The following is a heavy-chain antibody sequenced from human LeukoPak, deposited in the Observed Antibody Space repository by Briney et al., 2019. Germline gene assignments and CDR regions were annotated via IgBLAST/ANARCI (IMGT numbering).Heavy chain of an antibody. CDR2: IRYDGSNK. CDR3: AAPGYYGSGYPHVVDY. Sequence: GWSLRLSCAASGFTFSSYAMSWVRQAPGKGLEWVAFIRYDGSNKYYADSVKGRFTISRDNSKNTLYLQMNSLRAEDTAVYYCAAPGYYGSGYPHVVDYWGQGTLVTVSS. CDR1: GFTFSSYA. J-gene: IGHJ4*02. V-gene: IGHV3-30*02. D-gene: IGHD3-10*01.